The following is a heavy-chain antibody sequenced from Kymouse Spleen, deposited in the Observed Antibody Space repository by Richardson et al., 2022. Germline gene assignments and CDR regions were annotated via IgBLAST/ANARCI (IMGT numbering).Heavy chain of an antibody. J-gene: IGHJ3*02. V-gene: IGHV4-34*01. CDR3: ARSGYCSGGSCFDAFDI. CDR2: INHSGST. Sequence: QVQLQQWGAGLLKPSETLSLTCAVYGGSFSGYYWSWIRQPPGKGLEWIGEINHSGSTNYNPSLKSRVTISVDTSKNQFSLKLSSVTAADTAVYYCARSGYCSGGSCFDAFDIWGQGTMVTVSS. D-gene: IGHD2-15*01. CDR1: GGSFSGYY.